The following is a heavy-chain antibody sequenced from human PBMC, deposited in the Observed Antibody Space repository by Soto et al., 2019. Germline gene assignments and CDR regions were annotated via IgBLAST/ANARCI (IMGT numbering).Heavy chain of an antibody. J-gene: IGHJ6*02. CDR1: GGTFSSYA. D-gene: IGHD3-3*01. CDR2: IIPIFGTA. CDR3: ASHYDFWSGYYTQPLNYYYYGMDV. V-gene: IGHV1-69*13. Sequence: SVKVSCKASGGTFSSYAISWVRQAPGQGLEWMGGIIPIFGTANYAQKFQGRVTITADESTSTAYMELSSLRSEDTAVYYCASHYDFWSGYYTQPLNYYYYGMDVWGQGTTVTVSS.